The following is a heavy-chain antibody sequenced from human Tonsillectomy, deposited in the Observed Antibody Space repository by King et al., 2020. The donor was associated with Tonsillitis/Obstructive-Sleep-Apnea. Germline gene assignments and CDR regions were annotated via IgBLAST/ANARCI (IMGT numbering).Heavy chain of an antibody. Sequence: QLVQSGAEVKKTGSSVKVSCKPSGGTFSSYAISWVRQAPGQGLEWMGRVIPTLGTGKYAQKFQGRVTITADKPTSTAYMELSSLISEDSAVYYCAREVTGRGSWGYNWFDSWGQGTLHTVSS. J-gene: IGHJ5*01. CDR3: AREVTGRGSWGYNWFDS. V-gene: IGHV1-69*09. D-gene: IGHD1-20*01. CDR2: VIPTLGTG. CDR1: GGTFSSYA.